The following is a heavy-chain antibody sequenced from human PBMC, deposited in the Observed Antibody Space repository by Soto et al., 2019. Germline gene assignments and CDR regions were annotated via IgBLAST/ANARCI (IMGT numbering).Heavy chain of an antibody. J-gene: IGHJ5*02. V-gene: IGHV4-31*03. CDR3: ARVGYYYDSSGYYHNWFDP. Sequence: SETLSLTCTVSGGSISSGGYYWSWIRLHPGKGLEWIGYIYYSGSTYYNPSLKSRVTISVDTSKNQFSLKLSSVTAADTAVYYCARVGYYYDSSGYYHNWFDPWGPGTLVTVSS. D-gene: IGHD3-22*01. CDR1: GGSISSGGYY. CDR2: IYYSGST.